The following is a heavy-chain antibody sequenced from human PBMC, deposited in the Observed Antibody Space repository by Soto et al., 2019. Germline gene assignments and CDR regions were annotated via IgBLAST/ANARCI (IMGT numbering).Heavy chain of an antibody. J-gene: IGHJ6*02. CDR1: GGTFSSYA. V-gene: IGHV1-69*13. D-gene: IGHD3-22*01. CDR2: IIPIFGTA. Sequence: ASVKVSCKASGGTFSSYAISWVRQAPGQGLEWMGGIIPIFGTANYAQKFQGRVTITADESTSTAYMELSSLRSEDTAVYYCATRGSGYYAYYYYGMGVWGQGATVTVSS. CDR3: ATRGSGYYAYYYYGMGV.